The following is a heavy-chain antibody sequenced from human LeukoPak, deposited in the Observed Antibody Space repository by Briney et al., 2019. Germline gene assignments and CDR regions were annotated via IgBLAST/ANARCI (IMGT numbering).Heavy chain of an antibody. CDR2: ISYDGSNK. Sequence: GGSLRLSCAASGFTFSSYAMHWVRQAPGKGLEWVAVISYDGSNKYYADSVKGRFTISRDNSKNTLYLQMNSLRAEDTAVYYCAREGGTMTVVVPYAAFDIWGQGTMVTVSS. V-gene: IGHV3-30-3*01. CDR3: AREGGTMTVVVPYAAFDI. CDR1: GFTFSSYA. D-gene: IGHD3-22*01. J-gene: IGHJ3*02.